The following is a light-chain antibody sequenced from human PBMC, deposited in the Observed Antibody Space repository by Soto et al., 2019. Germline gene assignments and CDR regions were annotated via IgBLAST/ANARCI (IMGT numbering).Light chain of an antibody. J-gene: IGLJ1*01. Sequence: QSALTQPASVSGSPGQSITISCTGTGSDVGGYPYVSWYQHHPGKAPKFLIYEVSNRPSGVSNRFSGSKSGNTASLTISGLQAEDEADYYCSSYTSSSTLYVFGTGTKVTVL. CDR1: GSDVGGYPY. CDR3: SSYTSSSTLYV. CDR2: EVS. V-gene: IGLV2-14*01.